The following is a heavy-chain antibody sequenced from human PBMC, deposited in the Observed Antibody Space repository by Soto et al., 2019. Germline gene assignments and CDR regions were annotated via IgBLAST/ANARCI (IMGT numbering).Heavy chain of an antibody. V-gene: IGHV4-31*03. CDR3: ARTKCSGGSCYSWSIDY. CDR2: RYYSEST. CDR1: GGSITTGGYY. Sequence: SETLSLTCTVSGGSITTGGYYWSWLRQLPGKGLEWIGHRYYSESTYYNPSLKSRVSISLDTSKNQFSLKLSFVTAADTAMYYCARTKCSGGSCYSWSIDYWGQGTPVTVSS. D-gene: IGHD2-15*01. J-gene: IGHJ4*02.